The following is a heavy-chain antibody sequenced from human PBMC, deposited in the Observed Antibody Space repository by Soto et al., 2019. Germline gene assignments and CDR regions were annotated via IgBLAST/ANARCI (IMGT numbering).Heavy chain of an antibody. CDR3: VKDQDWNYASNDAFDI. V-gene: IGHV3-64D*06. Sequence: PGGSLRLSCSASGFTFLSYAMHWVRQAPGKGLEYVPAIGSNGGSTYYADSVKGRFTISRDNSKNTLYLQMSSLRAEDTAMYYCVKDQDWNYASNDAFDIWGQGTMVTVSS. J-gene: IGHJ3*02. D-gene: IGHD1-7*01. CDR1: GFTFLSYA. CDR2: IGSNGGST.